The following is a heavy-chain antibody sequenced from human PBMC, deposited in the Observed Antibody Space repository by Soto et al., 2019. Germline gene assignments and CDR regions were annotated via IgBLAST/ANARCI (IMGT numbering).Heavy chain of an antibody. CDR3: ARRQIPPPTRGAANARGGMDV. D-gene: IGHD6-13*01. J-gene: IGHJ6*02. CDR2: IWNDGSNN. CDR1: GFTFNNYG. Sequence: QEQLVESGGGVVQPGRSLRLSCAASGFTFNNYGMHWVRQAPGKGLEWLAVIWNDGSNNYYANSVKGRFTISRDNSKNTLYLQMSSLRAEDTAVYYCARRQIPPPTRGAANARGGMDVWGQGTTVTVSS. V-gene: IGHV3-33*01.